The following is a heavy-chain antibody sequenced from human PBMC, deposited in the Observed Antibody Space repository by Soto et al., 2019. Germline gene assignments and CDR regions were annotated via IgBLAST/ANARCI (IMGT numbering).Heavy chain of an antibody. V-gene: IGHV3-23*01. J-gene: IGHJ6*02. D-gene: IGHD2-15*01. CDR1: GFSFSNYA. Sequence: EVQLLDSGGGLVQPGGSLRLSCAASGFSFSNYAMTWVRQTPGKGLEWVSSITGSGDRTFYADSVKGRFPISSDNSRNTLYLQMTSLRVEDTAAYYGAKGPCIDGNCHGREDVWGQGTTVSVSS. CDR3: AKGPCIDGNCHGREDV. CDR2: ITGSGDRT.